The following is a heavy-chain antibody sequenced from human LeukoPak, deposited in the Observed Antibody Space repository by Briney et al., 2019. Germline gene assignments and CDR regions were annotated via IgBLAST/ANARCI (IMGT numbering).Heavy chain of an antibody. J-gene: IGHJ6*02. CDR3: ARNTAPGYGLDV. D-gene: IGHD5-18*01. CDR2: IHPNSGAT. Sequence: ASVKVSCKASGYTFTGYYIHWVRQAPGHGFEWMGWIHPNSGATGYAQNFQGRVTMTRDTSISTAYMDLSRLRSDDTAVYYCARNTAPGYGLDVWGQGTPVTVSS. CDR1: GYTFTGYY. V-gene: IGHV1-2*02.